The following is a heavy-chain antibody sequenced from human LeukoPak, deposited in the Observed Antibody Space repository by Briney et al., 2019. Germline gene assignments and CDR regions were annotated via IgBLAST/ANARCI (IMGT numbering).Heavy chain of an antibody. CDR2: ISGSGGST. CDR3: AKSSIFGVVIRPGYFDY. CDR1: GFTFSSYA. J-gene: IGHJ4*02. V-gene: IGHV3-23*01. D-gene: IGHD3-3*02. Sequence: GGSLRLSCAASGFTFSSYAMSWVRQAPGKGLEWVSAISGSGGSTYYADSVKGRFTISRDNSKNTLYLQMNSLRAEDTAVYYCAKSSIFGVVIRPGYFDYWGQGTLVTVSS.